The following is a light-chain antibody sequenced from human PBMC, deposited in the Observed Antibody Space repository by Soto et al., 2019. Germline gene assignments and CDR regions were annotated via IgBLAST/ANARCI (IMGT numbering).Light chain of an antibody. Sequence: EIVLTQSPATLSLSPGERATLSCRASQGVSSYLAWYQQKPGQAPRLLIYDASNRATGIPARFSGSGSGTDFTLTISSLEPEDFAVYYCQQRSNLWTFGQGTKVDIK. CDR2: DAS. J-gene: IGKJ1*01. CDR1: QGVSSY. CDR3: QQRSNLWT. V-gene: IGKV3-11*01.